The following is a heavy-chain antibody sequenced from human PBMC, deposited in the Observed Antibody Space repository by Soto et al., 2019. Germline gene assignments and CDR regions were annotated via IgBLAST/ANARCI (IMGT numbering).Heavy chain of an antibody. J-gene: IGHJ3*02. V-gene: IGHV3-21*01. CDR2: ISSSSYI. D-gene: IGHD3-10*01. Sequence: GGSLRLSCAASGFTFSSYSMNWVRQAPGKGLEWVSSISSSSYIYYADSVKGRFTISRDNAKNSLYLQMNSLRAEDTAVYYCARGFITMVRGVIGGGAFDIWGQGTMVTVSS. CDR3: ARGFITMVRGVIGGGAFDI. CDR1: GFTFSSYS.